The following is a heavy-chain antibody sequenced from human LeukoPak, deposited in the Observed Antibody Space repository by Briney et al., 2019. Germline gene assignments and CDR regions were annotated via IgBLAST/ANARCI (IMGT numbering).Heavy chain of an antibody. V-gene: IGHV4-59*01. J-gene: IGHJ4*02. CDR3: ARVSKGYSYGPFDY. CDR1: GGSISSYY. CDR2: IYYSGST. D-gene: IGHD5-18*01. Sequence: SETLSLTCTVSGGSISSYYWSWSRQPPGKGLEWIGYIYYSGSTNYNPSLKSRVTISVDTSKNQFSLKLSSVTAADTAVYYCARVSKGYSYGPFDYWGQGTLVTVSS.